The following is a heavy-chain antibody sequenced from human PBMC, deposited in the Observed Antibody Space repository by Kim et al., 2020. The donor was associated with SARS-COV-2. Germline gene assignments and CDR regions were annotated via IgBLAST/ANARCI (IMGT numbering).Heavy chain of an antibody. V-gene: IGHV4-39*01. J-gene: IGHJ4*02. D-gene: IGHD3-16*01. Sequence: SETLSLTCTVSGGSISSSSYYWGWIRQPPGKGLEWIGSIYYSGSTYYNPSLKSRVTISVDTSKNQFSLKLSSVTAADTAVYYCARLAIMITFGGVIGFDYWGQGTLVTVSS. CDR2: IYYSGST. CDR3: ARLAIMITFGGVIGFDY. CDR1: GGSISSSSYY.